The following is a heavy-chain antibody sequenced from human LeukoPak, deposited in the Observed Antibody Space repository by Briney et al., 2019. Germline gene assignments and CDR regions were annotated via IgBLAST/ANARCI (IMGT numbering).Heavy chain of an antibody. CDR1: GYSFTTYW. V-gene: IGHV5-51*01. CDR2: IHPRDLDI. CDR3: ARMIGLGEVSPYFDY. D-gene: IGHD3-16*02. Sequence: GESLKISCKGSGYSFTTYWIAWVRQVPGKGLEWMGIIHPRDLDIRYNPPFQGQVTISADKSISTAYLQWDSLKASDTAMYYCARMIGLGEVSPYFDYWGQGGLVTVSS. J-gene: IGHJ4*02.